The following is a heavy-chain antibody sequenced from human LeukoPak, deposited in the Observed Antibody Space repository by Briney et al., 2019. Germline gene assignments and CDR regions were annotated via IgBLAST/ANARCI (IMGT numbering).Heavy chain of an antibody. D-gene: IGHD4-17*01. V-gene: IGHV3-30*18. Sequence: PGRSLRLSCAASGFTFSSYGMHWVRKAPGKGLEGVAVISYDGSNKYYADSVKGRFTISRDNSKNTLYLQMNSLRAEDTAVYYCAKASPMTTVTIGPWGQGTLVTVSS. CDR3: AKASPMTTVTIGP. CDR1: GFTFSSYG. CDR2: ISYDGSNK. J-gene: IGHJ5*02.